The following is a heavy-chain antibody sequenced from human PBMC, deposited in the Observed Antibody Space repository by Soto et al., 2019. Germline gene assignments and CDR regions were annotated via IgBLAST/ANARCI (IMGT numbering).Heavy chain of an antibody. CDR1: GGSIDSYY. J-gene: IGHJ4*02. V-gene: IGHV4-4*07. D-gene: IGHD5-12*01. CDR3: ARGYRADY. Sequence: QVQLQESGPGLVKPSETLSLNCTVSGGSIDSYYWGWIRQPAGKGLEWIGRIYTRGTIDYNPSLKSRVTMSQDTSKNHFSLKLNSVTAADTAVYYCARGYRADYWGRGTLVTVSS. CDR2: IYTRGTI.